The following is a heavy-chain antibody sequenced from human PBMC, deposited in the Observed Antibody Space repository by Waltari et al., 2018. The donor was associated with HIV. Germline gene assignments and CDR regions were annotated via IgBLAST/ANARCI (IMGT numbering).Heavy chain of an antibody. J-gene: IGHJ4*01. Sequence: LQLQESGAGLVKTSETVSLHCTGPGGSISSNNYYWGWIRQPPGKGLAWIWSIYYSVCLYYNPSLKSRVTVAVDTSKNQFSLKVSSVTAADAAVYFCARLLDYNFFDFWGHGILVTVSS. CDR1: GGSISSNNYY. V-gene: IGHV4-39*01. D-gene: IGHD1-1*01. CDR3: ARLLDYNFFDF. CDR2: IYYSVCL.